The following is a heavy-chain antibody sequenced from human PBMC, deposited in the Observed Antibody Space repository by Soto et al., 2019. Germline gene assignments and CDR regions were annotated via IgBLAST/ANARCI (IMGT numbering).Heavy chain of an antibody. CDR1: GGSINNYY. D-gene: IGHD6-19*01. J-gene: IGHJ5*02. Sequence: PSETLSLTCTVSGGSINNYYWTWIRQPPGMGLEWIGYIYYNGDTNYNPSLQSRVTMSVDTSKNQFSLKVRSVTAADTAVYFCARGGWSVGPWGQGTLVTVSS. V-gene: IGHV4-59*01. CDR3: ARGGWSVGP. CDR2: IYYNGDT.